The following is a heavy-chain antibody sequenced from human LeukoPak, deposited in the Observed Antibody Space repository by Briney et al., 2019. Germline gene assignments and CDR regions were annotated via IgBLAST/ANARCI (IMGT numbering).Heavy chain of an antibody. Sequence: PGGSLRLSCAASGLTSSDHYMDWVRQAPGKGLEWVGRTRNKEKGYSTEYAVSAKGRFTTSSDESKNTVYLQMNNLQIEDTAVYYCARTARDADYPYDPFDIWGQGTMVTVSS. CDR2: TRNKEKGYST. D-gene: IGHD4-11*01. J-gene: IGHJ3*02. V-gene: IGHV3-72*01. CDR3: ARTARDADYPYDPFDI. CDR1: GLTSSDHY.